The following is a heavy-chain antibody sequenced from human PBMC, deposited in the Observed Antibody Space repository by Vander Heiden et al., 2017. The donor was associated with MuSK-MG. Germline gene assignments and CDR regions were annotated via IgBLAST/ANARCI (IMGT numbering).Heavy chain of an antibody. CDR2: INHSGST. Sequence: QVQLQQWGAGLLKPSETLSLTCAVYGGSFSGYYWCWIRQPPGKGLEWIGEINHSGSTNYNPSLKSRVTISVDTSKNQFSLKLSSVTAADTAVYYCARGRGCSGGSCYSSFDYWGQGTLVTVSS. D-gene: IGHD2-15*01. CDR1: GGSFSGYY. CDR3: ARGRGCSGGSCYSSFDY. J-gene: IGHJ4*02. V-gene: IGHV4-34*01.